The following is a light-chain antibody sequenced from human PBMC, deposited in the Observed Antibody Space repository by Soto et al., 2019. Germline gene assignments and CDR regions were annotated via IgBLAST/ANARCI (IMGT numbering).Light chain of an antibody. CDR1: QGISNS. CDR2: DTY. V-gene: IGKV1-16*01. CDR3: QQYKSYPYT. J-gene: IGKJ3*01. Sequence: DIQMTQSPSSLSASVGDRVTITCRASQGISNSFAWFQQKPGKAPKSLIYDTYNLQSGVPSRFSGSGSGTDFTLTINTLQPEDSATYYCQQYKSYPYTFGPGTTVDIK.